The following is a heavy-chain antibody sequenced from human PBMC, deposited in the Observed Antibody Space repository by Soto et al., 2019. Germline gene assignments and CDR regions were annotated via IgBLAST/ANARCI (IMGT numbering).Heavy chain of an antibody. CDR2: IDWDDDK. D-gene: IGHD3-10*01. V-gene: IGHV2-70*01. CDR1: GFSPITRGIC. J-gene: IGHJ6*02. CDR3: ARATYYYGSGSSLPYYYYGMDV. Sequence: SGTPLLNPTLTLTLICTFSGFSPITRGICESWIRQTQRYPLEWLALIDWDDDKYYSTSMKTRLTISKDTSKNQVVLTMTNMDPVDTATYYCARATYYYGSGSSLPYYYYGMDVWGQGTTVTVSS.